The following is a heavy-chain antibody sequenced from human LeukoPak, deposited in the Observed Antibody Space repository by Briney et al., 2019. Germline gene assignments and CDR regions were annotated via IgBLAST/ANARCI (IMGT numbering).Heavy chain of an antibody. Sequence: ASVKVSCKASGYTFTSYGISWVRQAPGQGLEWMGWISAYNGNTNYAQKLQGRVTMTTDTSTSTAYMELRSLRSDDTAVYYCARAQDFWSGYYPQYYFDYWGQGTLVTVSS. CDR1: GYTFTSYG. D-gene: IGHD3-3*01. J-gene: IGHJ4*02. CDR3: ARAQDFWSGYYPQYYFDY. V-gene: IGHV1-18*01. CDR2: ISAYNGNT.